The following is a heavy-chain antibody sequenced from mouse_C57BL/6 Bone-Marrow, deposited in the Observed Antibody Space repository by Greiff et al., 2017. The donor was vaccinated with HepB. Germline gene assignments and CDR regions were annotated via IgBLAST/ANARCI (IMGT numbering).Heavy chain of an antibody. J-gene: IGHJ4*01. CDR2: IWGVGST. V-gene: IGHV2-6*01. Sequence: VHLVESGPGLVAPSQSLSITCTVSGFSLTSYGVDWVRQSPGKGLEWLGVIWGVGSTNYNSALKSRLSISKDNSKSQVFLKMNSLQTDDTAMYYCASELDGAMDYWGQGTSVTVSS. CDR1: GFSLTSYG. D-gene: IGHD2-3*01. CDR3: ASELDGAMDY.